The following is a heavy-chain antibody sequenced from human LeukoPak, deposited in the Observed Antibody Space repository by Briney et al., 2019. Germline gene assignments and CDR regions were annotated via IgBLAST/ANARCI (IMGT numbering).Heavy chain of an antibody. CDR2: IYHSGST. J-gene: IGHJ5*02. CDR3: AREGTTAAGP. CDR1: GGSISSYY. V-gene: IGHV4-38-2*02. D-gene: IGHD6-13*01. Sequence: PSETLSLTCTVSGGSISSYYWSWIRQPPGKGLEWIGSIYHSGSTYYNPSLKSRVTISVDTSKNQFSLKLSSVTAADTAVYYCAREGTTAAGPWGQGTLVTVSS.